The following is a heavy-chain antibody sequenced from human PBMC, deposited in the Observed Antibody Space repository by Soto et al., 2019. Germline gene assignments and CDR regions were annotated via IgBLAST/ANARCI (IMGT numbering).Heavy chain of an antibody. D-gene: IGHD3-10*01. J-gene: IGHJ4*02. CDR2: ISGSGGST. CDR1: GFTFSSYA. Sequence: GGSLRLSCAASGFTFSSYAMSWVRQAPGKGLEWVSAISGSGGSTYYADSVKGRFTISRDNSKNTLYLQMNSLRAEDTAVYYCARDLRGYYYGSGSYYFDYWGQGTLVTVSS. V-gene: IGHV3-23*01. CDR3: ARDLRGYYYGSGSYYFDY.